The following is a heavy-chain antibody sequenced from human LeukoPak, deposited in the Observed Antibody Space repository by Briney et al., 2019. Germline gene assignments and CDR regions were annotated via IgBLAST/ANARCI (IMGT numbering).Heavy chain of an antibody. J-gene: IGHJ6*02. Sequence: RPGGSLRLSCAASGLTFSSYAMSWVRQAPGKGLEWVSVIYGGGSTYYADSVKGRFTFSRVNSNNTLYLQMNSLRAEDTAVYYCARSRTVAAMYYYYGLVVWGQGTTVTVS. CDR2: IYGGGST. V-gene: IGHV3-66*01. D-gene: IGHD5-12*01. CDR3: ARSRTVAAMYYYYGLVV. CDR1: GLTFSSYA.